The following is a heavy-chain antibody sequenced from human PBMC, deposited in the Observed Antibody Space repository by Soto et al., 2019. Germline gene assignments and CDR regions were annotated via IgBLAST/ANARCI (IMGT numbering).Heavy chain of an antibody. J-gene: IGHJ6*02. Sequence: QVQLVQSGAEVKKPGASVKVSCKASGYTFTTYDISWVRQAPGQGLEWMGRISTYNGNTNYPQSLQGRLTMTTDTATITAYMELSSLRSDDTALYYSARDPDHVLMVNAPSFYGMDVWSQVITVTVSS. CDR1: GYTFTTYD. V-gene: IGHV1-18*01. CDR2: ISTYNGNT. CDR3: ARDPDHVLMVNAPSFYGMDV. D-gene: IGHD2-8*01.